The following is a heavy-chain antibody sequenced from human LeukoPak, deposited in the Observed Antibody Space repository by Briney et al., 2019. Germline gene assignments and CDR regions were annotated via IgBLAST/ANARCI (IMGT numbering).Heavy chain of an antibody. Sequence: GASVKVSFKASGYTFTIYGISWVRQAPGQGLEWMGWISAYNGHTNYAQKLQGRVTMNTDTSTSTAYMELRSLRSDDTAVYYCARDSPMIYSGYDRGFDYWGQGTLVTVSS. CDR2: ISAYNGHT. V-gene: IGHV1-18*01. J-gene: IGHJ4*02. CDR1: GYTFTIYG. D-gene: IGHD5-12*01. CDR3: ARDSPMIYSGYDRGFDY.